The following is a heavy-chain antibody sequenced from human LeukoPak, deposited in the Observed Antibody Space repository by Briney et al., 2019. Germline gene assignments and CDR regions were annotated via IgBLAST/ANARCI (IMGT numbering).Heavy chain of an antibody. CDR1: GFTFRNYA. V-gene: IGHV3-23*01. Sequence: RGSLRLSCAASGFTFRNYALSWVRQAPGKGLEWVSAVSSSGSLTNYADSVKGRFSISRDNSKNTLFLQMNSLSAEDTAVYYCAKDGGFSYFSYMDVWGKGTTVTVSS. CDR3: AKDGGFSYFSYMDV. D-gene: IGHD3-10*01. CDR2: VSSSGSLT. J-gene: IGHJ6*03.